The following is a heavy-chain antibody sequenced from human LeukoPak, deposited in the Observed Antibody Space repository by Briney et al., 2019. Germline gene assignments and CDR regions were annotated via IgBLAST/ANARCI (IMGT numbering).Heavy chain of an antibody. V-gene: IGHV3-21*01. CDR3: ARDHGSGSYYDNWFDP. J-gene: IGHJ5*02. CDR2: ISSSSSYI. D-gene: IGHD3-10*01. CDR1: GFTFSSYN. Sequence: GGSLRLSCAASGFTFSSYNMNWVRQAPGKGLEWVSSISSSSSYIYYTDSVKGRFTISRDNAKNSLYLQMNSLRAEDTAVYYCARDHGSGSYYDNWFDPWGQGTLVTVSS.